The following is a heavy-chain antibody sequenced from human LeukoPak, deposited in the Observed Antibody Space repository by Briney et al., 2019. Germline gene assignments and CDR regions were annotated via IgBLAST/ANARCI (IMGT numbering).Heavy chain of an antibody. CDR3: AREKAGAFDY. Sequence: SETLSPTCIVSGGSTIGYYWSWIRQPAGKGLEWIGRIYTSGSPNYTPSLKSPVTISVDKSKNQLSLQLSSVTAADTAVYYCAREKAGAFDYWGQGSLVTVSS. D-gene: IGHD6-19*01. CDR1: GGSTIGYY. CDR2: IYTSGSP. J-gene: IGHJ4*02. V-gene: IGHV4-4*07.